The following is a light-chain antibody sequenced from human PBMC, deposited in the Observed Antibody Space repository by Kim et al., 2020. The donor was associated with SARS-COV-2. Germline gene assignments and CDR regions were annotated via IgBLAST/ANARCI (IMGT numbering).Light chain of an antibody. CDR1: SSNIGYYNY. V-gene: IGLV2-14*03. CDR3: SSFTTRSTLV. J-gene: IGLJ3*02. Sequence: GPSNSISYTGTSSNIGYYNYVPWHQPHPGNAPKLMIYDVNKRPSGISSRFSGSKSGSTASLTISGLQAEDEADYYCSSFTTRSTLVFGGGTQLTVL. CDR2: DVN.